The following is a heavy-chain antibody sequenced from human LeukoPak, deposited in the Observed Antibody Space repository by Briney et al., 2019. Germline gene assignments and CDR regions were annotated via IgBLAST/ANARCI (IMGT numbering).Heavy chain of an antibody. CDR3: AHQRRGVAVAPPGTFDY. D-gene: IGHD6-19*01. Sequence: SVKVYCKASGGTFSSYAISWVRQAPGQGLEWMGGIIPIFGTANYAQKFQGRVTISADKSTSTAYMELSSLRSEDTAVYYCAHQRRGVAVAPPGTFDYWGQGTLVTVSS. V-gene: IGHV1-69*06. J-gene: IGHJ4*02. CDR1: GGTFSSYA. CDR2: IIPIFGTA.